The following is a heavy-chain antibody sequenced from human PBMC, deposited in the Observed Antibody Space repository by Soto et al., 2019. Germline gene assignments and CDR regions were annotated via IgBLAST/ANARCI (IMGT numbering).Heavy chain of an antibody. CDR2: ISSSSSYI. CDR1: GFTFSSYS. V-gene: IGHV3-21*01. Sequence: GGSLRLSCAASGFTFSSYSMNWVRQAPGKGLEWVSSISSSSSYIYYADSVKGRFTISRDNAKNSLYLQMNSLRAEDTAVYYCARVPPALQDYGMDVWGQGTTVTVSS. D-gene: IGHD2-2*01. J-gene: IGHJ6*02. CDR3: ARVPPALQDYGMDV.